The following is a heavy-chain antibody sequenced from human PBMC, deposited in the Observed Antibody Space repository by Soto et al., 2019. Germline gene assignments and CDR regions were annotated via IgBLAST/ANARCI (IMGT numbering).Heavy chain of an antibody. V-gene: IGHV4-38-2*01. J-gene: IGHJ4*02. CDR1: GYSISGGYY. CDR3: ARARIAAAGTIIDY. Sequence: PSETLSLTCAVSGYSISGGYYGGWIRQPPGKGLEWIGSIYHTGNTYYSPSLESRVTISVDTSKSHFSLRLTSVTAADTAVYYCARARIAAAGTIIDYWGQGTLVTVSS. CDR2: IYHTGNT. D-gene: IGHD6-13*01.